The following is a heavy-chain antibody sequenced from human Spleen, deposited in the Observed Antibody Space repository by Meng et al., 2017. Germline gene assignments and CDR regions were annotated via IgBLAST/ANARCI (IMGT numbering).Heavy chain of an antibody. J-gene: IGHJ4*02. CDR1: GGSVSSGDFY. CDR3: ARSSFSASPYYFGY. CDR2: IYYSGST. D-gene: IGHD3-3*02. Sequence: GPLQASGPGLGRPSETLSLPCTVSGGSVSSGDFYWSWIRQPPGKGLEWIGHIYYSGSTNYNPSLKSRVTISIDTSKNQFSLKLSSVTTADTAVYFCARSSFSASPYYFGYWGLGTLVTVSS. V-gene: IGHV4-61*08.